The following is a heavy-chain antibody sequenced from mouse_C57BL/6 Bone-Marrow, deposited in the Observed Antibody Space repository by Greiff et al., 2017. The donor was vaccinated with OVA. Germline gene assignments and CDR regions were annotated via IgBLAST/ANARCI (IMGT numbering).Heavy chain of an antibody. CDR3: TEGSPMVTGFDY. D-gene: IGHD2-2*01. V-gene: IGHV6-3*01. Sequence: EVQLVESGGGLVQPGGSMKLSCVASGFTFSNYWMNWVRQSPEKGLEWVAQIRLKSDNYATHYAESVKGRFTISRDASKSRVYQQKNNLRADYAGMYYGTEGSPMVTGFDYWGQGTTLTVSS. CDR2: IRLKSDNYAT. CDR1: GFTFSNYW. J-gene: IGHJ2*01.